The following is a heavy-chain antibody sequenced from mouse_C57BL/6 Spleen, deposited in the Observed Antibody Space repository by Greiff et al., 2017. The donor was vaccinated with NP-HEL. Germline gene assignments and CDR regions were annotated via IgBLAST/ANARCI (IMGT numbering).Heavy chain of an antibody. D-gene: IGHD1-1*01. J-gene: IGHJ1*03. CDR1: GFTFSDYG. Sequence: EVKLVESGGGLVQPGGSLKLSCAASGFTFSDYGMAWVRQAPRKGPEWVAFISNLAYSIYYADPVTGSFTISREHATNTLYREMSSLMSEDTAMYYCARQGPPITTVGNWYFDVWGTGTTVTVSS. V-gene: IGHV5-15*01. CDR3: ARQGPPITTVGNWYFDV. CDR2: ISNLAYSI.